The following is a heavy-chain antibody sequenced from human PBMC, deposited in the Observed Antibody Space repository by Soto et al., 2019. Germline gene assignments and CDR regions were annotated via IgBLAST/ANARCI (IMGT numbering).Heavy chain of an antibody. CDR3: ARVRACISTSCYEDDAFDI. V-gene: IGHV1-18*01. J-gene: IGHJ3*02. Sequence: QVQLVQSGAEVKKPGASVKVSCKASGYTFTSYGISWVRQAPGQGLEWMGWISASNVNTNYAQKRQGRVTMTTDTSTSTAYMELRSLRSDDTAVYYCARVRACISTSCYEDDAFDIWCQGTMVTVSS. D-gene: IGHD2-2*01. CDR1: GYTFTSYG. CDR2: ISASNVNT.